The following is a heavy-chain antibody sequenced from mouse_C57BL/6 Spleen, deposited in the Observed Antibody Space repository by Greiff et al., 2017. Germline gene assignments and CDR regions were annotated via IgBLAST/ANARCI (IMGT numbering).Heavy chain of an antibody. CDR2: IHPNSGST. CDR1: GYTFTSYW. D-gene: IGHD2-2*01. V-gene: IGHV1-64*01. Sequence: QVQLQQPGAELVKPGASVKLSCKASGYTFTSYWMHWVKQRPGQGLEWIGMIHPNSGSTNYNEKFKSKATLTVDKSSSTAYMQLSSLTSEDSAVYYCAREEGWLPYFHYWGQGTTLTVSS. J-gene: IGHJ2*01. CDR3: AREEGWLPYFHY.